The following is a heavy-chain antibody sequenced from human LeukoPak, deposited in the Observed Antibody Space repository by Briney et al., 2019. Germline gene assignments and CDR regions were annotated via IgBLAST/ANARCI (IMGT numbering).Heavy chain of an antibody. J-gene: IGHJ5*02. D-gene: IGHD5-18*01. Sequence: HPSETLSLTCAVYGGSFSGYYWSWIRQPPGKGLEWIGEINHSGSTNYNPSLKSRVTISVDTSKNQFSLKLSSVTAADTAVYYCARSGYSYGYWLANWFDPWGQGTLVTASS. CDR1: GGSFSGYY. CDR2: INHSGST. CDR3: ARSGYSYGYWLANWFDP. V-gene: IGHV4-34*01.